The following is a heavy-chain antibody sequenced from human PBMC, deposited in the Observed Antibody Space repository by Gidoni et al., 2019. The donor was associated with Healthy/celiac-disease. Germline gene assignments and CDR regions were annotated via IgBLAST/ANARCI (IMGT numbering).Heavy chain of an antibody. CDR1: GFTFDDYA. V-gene: IGHV3-9*01. CDR3: AKDIGAD. Sequence: EVQLVESGEGLVQPGRSLRLSCAASGFTFDDYAMHWVRQAPGKGLEWVSGISWNSGSIGYADSVKGRFTISRDNAKNSLYLQMNSLRAEDTALYYCAKDIGADWGQGTLVTVSS. D-gene: IGHD1-26*01. J-gene: IGHJ4*02. CDR2: ISWNSGSI.